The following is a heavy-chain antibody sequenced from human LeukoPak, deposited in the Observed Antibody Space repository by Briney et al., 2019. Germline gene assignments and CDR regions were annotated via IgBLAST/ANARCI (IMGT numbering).Heavy chain of an antibody. D-gene: IGHD3-22*01. Sequence: GSLRLSCAASGFTFSDYDMSWIRQPPGKGLEWIGSIYYSGSTYYNPSLKSRVTISVDTSKNQFSLKLSSVTAADTAVYYCAGGVGRHYDSSGYYYWGQGTLVTVSS. CDR1: GFTFSDYD. J-gene: IGHJ4*02. CDR3: AGGVGRHYDSSGYYY. CDR2: IYYSGST. V-gene: IGHV4-38-2*01.